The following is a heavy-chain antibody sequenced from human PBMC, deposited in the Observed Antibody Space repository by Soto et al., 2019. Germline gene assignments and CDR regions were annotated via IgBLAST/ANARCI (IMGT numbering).Heavy chain of an antibody. J-gene: IGHJ4*02. Sequence: PSETPSPTCSFSCGSLRKYYWSLIPQPPGKVLEWIGNIYYSGSTNYNPSLRGRLTISVDTSKNQFSLKLSSVTTADTAVYYCARVRDNNGYHYYFDYWGQGTLVTVSS. V-gene: IGHV4-59*01. CDR1: CGSLRKYY. CDR3: ARVRDNNGYHYYFDY. D-gene: IGHD3-22*01. CDR2: IYYSGST.